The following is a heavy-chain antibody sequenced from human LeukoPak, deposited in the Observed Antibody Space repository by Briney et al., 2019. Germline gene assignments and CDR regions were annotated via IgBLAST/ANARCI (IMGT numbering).Heavy chain of an antibody. J-gene: IGHJ4*02. V-gene: IGHV3-48*01. Sequence: GGSLRLSCAASGFTFSSYSMNWVRQAPGKGLEWVSYISSSSSTIYYADSVKGRFTISRDNAKNSLYLQMNSLRAEDTAVYYCARWARGYSGYDYRYFDYWGQGTLVTVSS. CDR3: ARWARGYSGYDYRYFDY. CDR2: ISSSSSTI. CDR1: GFTFSSYS. D-gene: IGHD5-12*01.